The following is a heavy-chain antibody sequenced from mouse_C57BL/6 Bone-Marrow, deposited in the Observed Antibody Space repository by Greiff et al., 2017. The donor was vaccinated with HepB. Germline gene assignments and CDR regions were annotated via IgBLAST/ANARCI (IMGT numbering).Heavy chain of an antibody. V-gene: IGHV1-64*01. CDR1: GYTFTSYW. CDR3: ARYAPRGRNYFDY. CDR2: IHPNSGST. D-gene: IGHD2-14*01. J-gene: IGHJ2*01. Sequence: QVQLQQPGAELVKPGASVKLSCKASGYTFTSYWMHWVKQRPGQGLEWIGMIHPNSGSTNYNEKFKSEATLTVDKSSSTAYMQLSSLTSEDSAVYYCARYAPRGRNYFDYWGQGTTLTVSS.